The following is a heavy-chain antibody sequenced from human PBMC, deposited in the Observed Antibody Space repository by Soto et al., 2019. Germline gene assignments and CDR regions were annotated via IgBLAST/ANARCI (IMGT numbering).Heavy chain of an antibody. CDR2: IYWDDDK. Sequence: QITLKESGPTLVKPTQTLTLTCTFSGFSLSTSGVGVGWIRQPPGKALEWLALIYWDDDKRYSPSLKSRLTITKDTSKNQVVLTMTNIDPVDTATYYCAHSLIGYYYDSSGSNRFDTWGQGTLVTVSS. J-gene: IGHJ5*02. CDR3: AHSLIGYYYDSSGSNRFDT. CDR1: GFSLSTSGVG. D-gene: IGHD3-22*01. V-gene: IGHV2-5*02.